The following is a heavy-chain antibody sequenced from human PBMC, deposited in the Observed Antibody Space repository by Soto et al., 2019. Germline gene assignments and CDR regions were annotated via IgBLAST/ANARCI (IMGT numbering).Heavy chain of an antibody. J-gene: IGHJ4*02. V-gene: IGHV3-30-3*01. Sequence: QVQLVESGGGVVQPGRSLRLSCAASGFTFSSYDMHWVRQAPGKGLEWVAVISYDGSNKYYADSVKGRFTISRDNSKNTLYLQMNSLRAEYTAVYYCAKVARGVGATTVHFDYWGQGTLVTVSS. CDR2: ISYDGSNK. CDR1: GFTFSSYD. CDR3: AKVARGVGATTVHFDY. D-gene: IGHD1-26*01.